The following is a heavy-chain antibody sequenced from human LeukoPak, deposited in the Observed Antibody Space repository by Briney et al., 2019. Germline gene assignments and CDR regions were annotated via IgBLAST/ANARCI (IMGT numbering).Heavy chain of an antibody. V-gene: IGHV4-59*01. CDR1: GGSISSFY. J-gene: IGHJ4*02. CDR3: ARENYYRSGSPFDY. D-gene: IGHD3-10*01. CDR2: NSDMGNS. Sequence: SETLSLTCTVSGGSISSFYWTWIRQAPGKGLEWIGYNSDMGNSNYSPSLKSRVTISVDTSKNQFSLKVTSVTAADTAVYYCARENYYRSGSPFDYWGQGILVTVSS.